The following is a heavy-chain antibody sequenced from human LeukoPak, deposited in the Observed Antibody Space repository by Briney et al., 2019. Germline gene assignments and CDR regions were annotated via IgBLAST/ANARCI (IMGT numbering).Heavy chain of an antibody. CDR2: IYYSGST. CDR3: ASLPYYYDSSGYYYGTYYFDY. CDR1: GGSISSSSYY. J-gene: IGHJ4*02. D-gene: IGHD3-22*01. V-gene: IGHV4-39*01. Sequence: SETLSLTCTVSGGSISSSSYYWGWIRQPPGKGLEWIGSIYYSGSTYYNPSLKSRVTISVDTSKNQFSLKLSSVTAADTAVYYCASLPYYYDSSGYYYGTYYFDYWGQGTLVTVSS.